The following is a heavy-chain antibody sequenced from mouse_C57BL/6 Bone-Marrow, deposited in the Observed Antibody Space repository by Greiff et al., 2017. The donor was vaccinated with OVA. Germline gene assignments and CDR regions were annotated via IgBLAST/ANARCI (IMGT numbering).Heavy chain of an antibody. D-gene: IGHD3-2*02. CDR2: IYPRSGNT. CDR1: GYTFTSYG. J-gene: IGHJ3*01. V-gene: IGHV1-81*01. CDR3: AREGETAQATAWFAY. Sequence: QVQLQQSGAELARPGASVKLSCKASGYTFTSYGISWVKQRTGQGLEWIGEIYPRSGNTYYNEKFKGKATLTADKSSSTAYMELRSLTSEDSAVYFCAREGETAQATAWFAYWGQGTLVTVSA.